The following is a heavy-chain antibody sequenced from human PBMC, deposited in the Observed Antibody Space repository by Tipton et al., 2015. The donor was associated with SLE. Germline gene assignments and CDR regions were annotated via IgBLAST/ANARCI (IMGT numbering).Heavy chain of an antibody. V-gene: IGHV3-33*06. CDR1: GFTFSTYG. CDR3: AKDGTPDHNWNYEYYFDY. Sequence: QVQLVQSGGGVVQPGRSLRLSCAASGFTFSTYGIHWVRQAPGKGLEWVAVIWYDGSSKLYADSVKGRFSVSRDNSKNTLYLQMNSLGTEDTAVYYCAKDGTPDHNWNYEYYFDYWGQGTLVTVSS. CDR2: IWYDGSSK. J-gene: IGHJ4*02. D-gene: IGHD1-7*01.